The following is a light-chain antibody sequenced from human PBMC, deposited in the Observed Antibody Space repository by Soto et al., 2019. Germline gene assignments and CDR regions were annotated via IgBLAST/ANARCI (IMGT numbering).Light chain of an antibody. CDR1: QSVSKNY. V-gene: IGKV3-20*01. Sequence: EILLTQSPCTLSLSPGERATLSCRARQSVSKNYLAWYQQKPGHAPRLLIYGASNRATGIPDRFSGSGSGTDFTLTISRLEPEDFAVYYCQQYGSSGTFGQGTKVDIK. CDR3: QQYGSSGT. CDR2: GAS. J-gene: IGKJ1*01.